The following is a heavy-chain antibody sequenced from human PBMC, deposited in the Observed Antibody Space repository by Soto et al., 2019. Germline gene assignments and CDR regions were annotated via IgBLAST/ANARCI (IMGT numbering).Heavy chain of an antibody. D-gene: IGHD2-15*01. Sequence: EVQLLESGGGLVQPGGSLRLSCVTSGFTFSSYAMSWVRQAPGKGLEWVSALSGSGGSTFYADSVKGRLTISRDNSKNTLSLQMNRLRAEDTAIYYCARDRYCSGGSFYLNYWGQGPLVTVSS. J-gene: IGHJ4*02. CDR3: ARDRYCSGGSFYLNY. CDR2: LSGSGGST. V-gene: IGHV3-23*01. CDR1: GFTFSSYA.